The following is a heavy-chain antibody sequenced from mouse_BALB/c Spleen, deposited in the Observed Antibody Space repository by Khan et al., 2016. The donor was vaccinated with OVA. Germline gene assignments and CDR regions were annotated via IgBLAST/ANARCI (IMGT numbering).Heavy chain of an antibody. V-gene: IGHV1-4*01. CDR3: VRDGAYHRNDGWFAY. CDR2: INPSNGYT. J-gene: IGHJ3*01. CDR1: GYTFTSYT. D-gene: IGHD2-14*01. Sequence: QVQLQQSGAELARPGASVKMSCKASGYTFTSYTIHWIKLRPGQGLEWIGFINPSNGYTNYNQKFKDKATWTADKSYTTVYMQLSSLTSDDSAVYNCVRDGAYHRNDGWFAYWGQGTLVTVSA.